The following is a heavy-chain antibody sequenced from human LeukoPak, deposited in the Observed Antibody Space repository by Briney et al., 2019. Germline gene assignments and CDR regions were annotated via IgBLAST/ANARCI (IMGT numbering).Heavy chain of an antibody. D-gene: IGHD2-21*02. V-gene: IGHV3-33*01. Sequence: GRSLRLSCAASGFTFSSYGMHWVRQAPGKGLEGVAVIWYDGSNKYYADSVKGRFTISRDNSKNTLYLQMNSPRAEDTAVYYCARGGDLGAFDIWGQGTMVTVSS. CDR3: ARGGDLGAFDI. CDR1: GFTFSSYG. CDR2: IWYDGSNK. J-gene: IGHJ3*02.